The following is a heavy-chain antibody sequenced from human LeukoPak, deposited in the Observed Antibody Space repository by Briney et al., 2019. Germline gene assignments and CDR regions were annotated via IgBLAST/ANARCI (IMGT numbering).Heavy chain of an antibody. V-gene: IGHV3-30*04. Sequence: GGSLRLSCAASGFTFSSYAMTWVRQAPGKGLEWVAFISYDGSNKYYADSVKGRFTISRDNSKNTLYLQMNSLRAEDTAVYYCARSGPQPDIVVVVSSRLGMDVWGQGTTVTVSS. CDR2: ISYDGSNK. CDR1: GFTFSSYA. J-gene: IGHJ6*02. CDR3: ARSGPQPDIVVVVSSRLGMDV. D-gene: IGHD2-15*01.